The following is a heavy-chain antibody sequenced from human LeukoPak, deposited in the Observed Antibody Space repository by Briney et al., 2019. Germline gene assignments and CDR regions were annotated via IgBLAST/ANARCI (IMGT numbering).Heavy chain of an antibody. D-gene: IGHD3-22*01. J-gene: IGHJ3*01. CDR3: ARANYYDSSGYSQGAFDV. CDR1: GGSISSGAYY. V-gene: IGHV4-61*02. Sequence: SETLSLTCTVSGGSISSGAYYWSWIRQPAGKRLEWIGRMYTSGGTNYNPSLKSRVTISVDTSKNQFSLKLSSVTAADTAVYYCARANYYDSSGYSQGAFDVWAQGTMVTVSS. CDR2: MYTSGGT.